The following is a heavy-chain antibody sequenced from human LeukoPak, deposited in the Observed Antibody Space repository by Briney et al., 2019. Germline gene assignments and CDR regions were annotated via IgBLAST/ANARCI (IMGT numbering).Heavy chain of an antibody. CDR1: GGSISSGGYF. D-gene: IGHD5-18*01. V-gene: IGHV4-31*03. CDR2: IYYSGST. J-gene: IGHJ4*02. Sequence: SQTLSLTCTVSGGSISSGGYFWSWIRQHPGKGLECIGYIYYSGSTYYNPSLRSRVTVSVDTSKNQSSLKLSSVTAADTAVYYCARTWIPVPFDYWGQGTLVTVSS. CDR3: ARTWIPVPFDY.